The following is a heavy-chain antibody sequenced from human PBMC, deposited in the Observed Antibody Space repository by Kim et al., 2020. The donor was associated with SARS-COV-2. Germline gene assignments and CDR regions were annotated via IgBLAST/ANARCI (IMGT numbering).Heavy chain of an antibody. V-gene: IGHV4-34*01. Sequence: SETLSLTCAVYGGSLSGYYWSWIRQPPGKGLEWIGEIYHSGTTNYNPSLKSRVTISVDTSKNQFSLKLSSVTAADTAVYYCARSLYHAPSNSWVRFDPWGKGTLVTVSA. CDR1: GGSLSGYY. CDR3: ARSLYHAPSNSWVRFDP. CDR2: IYHSGTT. J-gene: IGHJ5*02. D-gene: IGHD6-13*01.